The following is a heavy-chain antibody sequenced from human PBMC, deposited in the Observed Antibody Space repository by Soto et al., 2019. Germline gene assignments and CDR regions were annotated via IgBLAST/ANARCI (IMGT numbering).Heavy chain of an antibody. V-gene: IGHV3-7*01. CDR3: ARDRDYDILTGSSFYAFDI. CDR2: IKQDGSEK. J-gene: IGHJ3*02. CDR1: GFTFSSYW. Sequence: LRLSCAASGFTFSSYWMSWVRQAPGKGLEWVANIKQDGSEKYYVDSVKGRFTISRDNAKNSLYLQMNSLRAEDTAVYYCARDRDYDILTGSSFYAFDIWGQGTIVTVS. D-gene: IGHD3-9*01.